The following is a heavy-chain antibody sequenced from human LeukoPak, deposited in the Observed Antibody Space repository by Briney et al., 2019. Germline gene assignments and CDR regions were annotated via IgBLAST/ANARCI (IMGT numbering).Heavy chain of an antibody. CDR1: GFTFDDYA. V-gene: IGHV3-9*01. CDR3: AKDKSGFGRVYFDY. CDR2: ISWGSGSI. D-gene: IGHD1-26*01. Sequence: GGSLRLSCAASGFTFDDYAMHWVRQAPGKGLEWVSGISWGSGSIGYADSVKGRFTISRDNAKNSLYLQMNSLRAEDTALYYCAKDKSGFGRVYFDYWGQGTLVTVSS. J-gene: IGHJ4*02.